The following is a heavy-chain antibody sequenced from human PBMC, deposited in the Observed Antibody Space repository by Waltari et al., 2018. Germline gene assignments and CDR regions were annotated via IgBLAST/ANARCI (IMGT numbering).Heavy chain of an antibody. CDR2: TNPTSGNT. CDR3: AKPSIFSGSYPLDV. CDR1: GYTFTSYD. Sequence: QVQLVQSGAEVKKPGASVKVSCEASGYTFTSYDINWVRQATGQGLEWMGWTNPTSGNTGYAQKFQGRVTMTRNTSISTAYMELSSLRSEDTAVYYCAKPSIFSGSYPLDVWGQGTTVTVSS. J-gene: IGHJ6*02. D-gene: IGHD3-10*01. V-gene: IGHV1-8*02.